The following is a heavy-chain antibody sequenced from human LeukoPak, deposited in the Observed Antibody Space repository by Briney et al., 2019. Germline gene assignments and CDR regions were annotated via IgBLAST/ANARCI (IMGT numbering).Heavy chain of an antibody. J-gene: IGHJ6*02. V-gene: IGHV3-7*05. CDR3: ARPGYPSGMDV. D-gene: IGHD2-15*01. CDR1: GFTFSSYW. CDR2: IMQDGSEK. Sequence: GGSLRLSCAASGFTFSSYWMGWVRQAPGKGLEWVANIMQDGSEKYYVDSVKGRFTISRDNAKNSLYLQMNSLRAEDTAMYHCARPGYPSGMDVWGQGTTVTVSS.